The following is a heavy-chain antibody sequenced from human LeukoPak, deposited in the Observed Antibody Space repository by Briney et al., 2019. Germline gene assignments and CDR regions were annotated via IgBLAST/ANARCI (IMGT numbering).Heavy chain of an antibody. CDR3: ARAATTGGFY. V-gene: IGHV4-4*02. D-gene: IGHD2-8*02. CDR2: IFHEGLT. CDR1: SGSISTNNW. Sequence: SGTLSLTCTVSSGSISTNNWWSWVRQSPAKGLEWIGEIFHEGLTNYNPSLKSRATISIDKSKSQFSLRLTSVTAADTAVYYCARAATTGGFYWGQGTLVTVSS. J-gene: IGHJ4*02.